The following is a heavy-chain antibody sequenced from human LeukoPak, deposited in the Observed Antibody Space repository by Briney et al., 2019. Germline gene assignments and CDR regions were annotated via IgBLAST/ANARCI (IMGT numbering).Heavy chain of an antibody. CDR3: ARGRSGVAGNLFDY. V-gene: IGHV1-8*03. Sequence: ASVKVSCKASGYTFSNNDINWVRQATGQGLEWMGWMNPISGNTGFAQKFQGRVTITRITSISTAYMELSSLRSEDTAVYYCARGRSGVAGNLFDYWGQGTLVTVSS. CDR1: GYTFSNND. CDR2: MNPISGNT. D-gene: IGHD6-19*01. J-gene: IGHJ4*02.